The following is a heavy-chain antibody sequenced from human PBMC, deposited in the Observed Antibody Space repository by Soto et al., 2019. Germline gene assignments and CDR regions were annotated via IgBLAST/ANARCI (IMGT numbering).Heavy chain of an antibody. CDR3: ARVGLATIILYGMDV. V-gene: IGHV3-21*01. J-gene: IGHJ6*02. D-gene: IGHD5-12*01. CDR2: ISSSSSYI. CDR1: GFTFSSYS. Sequence: PGGSLRLSCAASGFTFSSYSMNWVRQAPGKGLEWVSSISSSSSYIHYADSVKGRFTISRDNAKNSLYLQMNSLRAEDTAVYYCARVGLATIILYGMDVWGQGTTVTVSS.